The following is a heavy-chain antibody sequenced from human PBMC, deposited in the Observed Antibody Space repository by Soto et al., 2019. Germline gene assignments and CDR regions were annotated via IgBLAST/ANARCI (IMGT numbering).Heavy chain of an antibody. CDR3: AREEQWLIYYYGMDV. J-gene: IGHJ6*02. V-gene: IGHV3-21*01. CDR1: GFTFSSYS. Sequence: ESGGGLVKPGGSLRLSCAASGFTFSSYSMNWVRQAPGKGLEWVSSISSSSSYIYYADSVKGRFTISRDNAKNSLYLQMNSLRAEDTAVYYCAREEQWLIYYYGMDVWGQGTTVTVSS. CDR2: ISSSSSYI. D-gene: IGHD6-19*01.